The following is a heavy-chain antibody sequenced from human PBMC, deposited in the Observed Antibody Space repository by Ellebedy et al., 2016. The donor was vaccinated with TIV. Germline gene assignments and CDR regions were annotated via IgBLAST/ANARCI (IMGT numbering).Heavy chain of an antibody. CDR3: ARGGHSNNVAGSFDP. D-gene: IGHD4-11*01. CDR2: INAGNGDT. Sequence: AASVKVSCKASGYTFTNFAMNWVRQAPGQRLEWMGWINAGNGDTQYSQKFQGRVTISRDTSASPAYMALTSLTSEDTAVYYCARGGHSNNVAGSFDPWGQGTLVTVSS. J-gene: IGHJ5*02. CDR1: GYTFTNFA. V-gene: IGHV1-3*01.